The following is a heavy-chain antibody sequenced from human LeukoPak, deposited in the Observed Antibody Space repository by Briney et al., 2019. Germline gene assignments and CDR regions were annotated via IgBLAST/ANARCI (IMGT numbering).Heavy chain of an antibody. CDR3: ARVSYYGSGSLNWFDP. Sequence: APVKVSCKASGYTFTSYGISWVRQAPGQGLEWMGWISAYNGNTNYAQKLQGRVTMTTDTSTSTAYMELRSLRSDDTAVYYCARVSYYGSGSLNWFDPWGQGTLVTVSS. V-gene: IGHV1-18*01. D-gene: IGHD3-10*01. CDR1: GYTFTSYG. J-gene: IGHJ5*02. CDR2: ISAYNGNT.